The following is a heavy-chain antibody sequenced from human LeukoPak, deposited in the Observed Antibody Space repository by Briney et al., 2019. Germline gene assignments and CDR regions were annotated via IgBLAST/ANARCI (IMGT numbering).Heavy chain of an antibody. CDR2: IKPNSGGT. CDR3: ARDVNTYYYDSSGYYPYDY. D-gene: IGHD3-22*01. Sequence: ASVKVSCKASGYTFTGYYMHWVRQAPGQGLEWMGWIKPNSGGTNYAQKFQGRVTMTRDTSISTAYMELSRLRSDDTAVYYCARDVNTYYYDSSGYYPYDYWGQGTLVTVSS. CDR1: GYTFTGYY. V-gene: IGHV1-2*02. J-gene: IGHJ4*02.